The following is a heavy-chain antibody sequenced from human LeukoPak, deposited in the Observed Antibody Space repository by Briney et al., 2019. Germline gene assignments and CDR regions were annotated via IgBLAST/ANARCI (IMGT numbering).Heavy chain of an antibody. CDR2: INHSGST. Sequence: SETLSLTCTVSGGSISSYYWSWIRQPPGKGLEWIGEINHSGSTNYNPPLKSRVTISVDTSKNQFSLKLSSVTAADTAVYYCARVRLDIVVVVAATYFDYWGQGTLVTVSS. D-gene: IGHD2-15*01. V-gene: IGHV4-34*01. CDR1: GGSISSYY. J-gene: IGHJ4*02. CDR3: ARVRLDIVVVVAATYFDY.